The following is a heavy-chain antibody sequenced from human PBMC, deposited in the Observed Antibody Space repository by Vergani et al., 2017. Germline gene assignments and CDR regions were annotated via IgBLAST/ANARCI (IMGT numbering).Heavy chain of an antibody. CDR3: ASGNYYSDSTSHFRGRYFDV. Sequence: QMQLQESGPGLVKASETLSLTCTVSGDSIISRSYYWGWIRQPPGKGLEWIGSIYNSGNGDSSSSLKSRVTITADTSKNQFSLRLTSVTAADTAVYYCASGNYYSDSTSHFRGRYFDVWVRGTLVT. V-gene: IGHV4-39*01. J-gene: IGHJ2*01. CDR1: GDSIISRSYY. CDR2: IYNSGNG. D-gene: IGHD3-10*01.